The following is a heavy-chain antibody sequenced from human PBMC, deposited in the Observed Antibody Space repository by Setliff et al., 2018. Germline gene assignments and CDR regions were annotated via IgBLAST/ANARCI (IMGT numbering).Heavy chain of an antibody. D-gene: IGHD3-22*01. CDR3: ARDVFPYHYEGAFDI. V-gene: IGHV1-46*01. Sequence: ASVKVSCKASGYTFTSYGISWVRQAPGLGLEWMGTINPSSGRTSYAQKFQGRVTMTRETSTSTVYMDMSSLRSEDTAVYYCARDVFPYHYEGAFDIWGQGTMVTVSS. CDR1: GYTFTSYG. J-gene: IGHJ3*02. CDR2: INPSSGRT.